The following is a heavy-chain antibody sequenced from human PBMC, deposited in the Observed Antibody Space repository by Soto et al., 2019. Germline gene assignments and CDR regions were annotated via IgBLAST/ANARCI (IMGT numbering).Heavy chain of an antibody. CDR1: GFTCSTYD. CDR2: IGAADDP. J-gene: IGHJ6*02. CDR3: ARAYSGQLPRRADYYYAMDV. V-gene: IGHV3-13*05. Sequence: PGGSIRVSYAASGFTCSTYDMHWVRQKKGKGLEWVSAIGAADDPYYSGSVKGRFTISRENAKSSLSLQMNSLRVGDTAVYYCARAYSGQLPRRADYYYAMDVWGPGITVTVSS. D-gene: IGHD2-2*01.